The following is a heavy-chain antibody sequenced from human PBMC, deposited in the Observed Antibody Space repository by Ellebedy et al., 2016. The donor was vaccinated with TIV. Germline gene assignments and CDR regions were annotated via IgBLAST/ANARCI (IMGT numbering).Heavy chain of an antibody. CDR3: ARDFRQWLAQGDALDV. D-gene: IGHD6-19*01. J-gene: IGHJ6*02. V-gene: IGHV3-48*01. Sequence: GESLKISCAASGFTFSLYGMNWVRQAPGKGLEWISYISSGSSSIYYADSVKGRFTITRDNDKNLLYLQMSSLRVEDTAVYYCARDFRQWLAQGDALDVWGQGTTVTVSS. CDR2: ISSGSSSI. CDR1: GFTFSLYG.